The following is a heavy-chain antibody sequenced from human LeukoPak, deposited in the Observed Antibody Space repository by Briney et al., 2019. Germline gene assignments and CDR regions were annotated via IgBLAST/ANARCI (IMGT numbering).Heavy chain of an antibody. CDR1: GGTFSSYA. V-gene: IGHV1-69*04. J-gene: IGHJ4*02. CDR2: IIPILGIA. Sequence: SVKVSCKASGGTFSSYAISWVRQAPGQGLEWMGRIIPILGIANYAQKLQGRVTITADKSTSTAYMELSSLRSEDTAVYYCARSQIVDTAMVTSSDYFDYWGQGALVTVSS. CDR3: ARSQIVDTAMVTSSDYFDY. D-gene: IGHD5-18*01.